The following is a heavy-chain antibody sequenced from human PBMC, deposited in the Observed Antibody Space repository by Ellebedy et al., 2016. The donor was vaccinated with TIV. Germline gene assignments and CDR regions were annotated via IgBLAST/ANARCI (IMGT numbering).Heavy chain of an antibody. CDR1: GFTFSSYA. V-gene: IGHV3-23*01. D-gene: IGHD2-8*01. CDR2: LSGSGGST. CDR3: AKDLGRKTNCTNGICYAQNYYDY. Sequence: GESLKISCVASGFTFSSYAMSWVRQAPGKGLEWVSSLSGSGGSTYYADYVMGRFTISRANSKNTLYLQMNSLRAEDTAVYYCAKDLGRKTNCTNGICYAQNYYDYWGQGTLVTVSS. J-gene: IGHJ4*02.